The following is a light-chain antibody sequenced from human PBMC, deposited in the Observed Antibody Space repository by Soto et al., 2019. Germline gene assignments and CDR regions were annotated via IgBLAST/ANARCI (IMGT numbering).Light chain of an antibody. CDR1: SGYSNSK. CDR3: GTDHGSGSNFVYV. CDR2: VGTDGIVG. Sequence: QSVLTQPPSASASLGASVTLTCTLSSGYSNSKVDWYQQRPGQGPQFVMRVGTDGIVGSKGDGIPDRFSVLGSGLNWFLTIKNIQEEDESDYHCGTDHGSGSNFVYVFGAGTKVTVL. V-gene: IGLV9-49*01. J-gene: IGLJ1*01.